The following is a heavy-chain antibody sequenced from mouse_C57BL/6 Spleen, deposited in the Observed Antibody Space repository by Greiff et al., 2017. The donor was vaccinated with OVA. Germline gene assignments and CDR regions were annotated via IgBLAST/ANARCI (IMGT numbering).Heavy chain of an antibody. D-gene: IGHD1-1*02. CDR1: GFTFSDFY. V-gene: IGHV7-1*01. Sequence: EVKVVESGGGLVQSGRSLRLSCATSGFTFSDFYMEWVRQAPGKGLEWIAASRNKANDYTTEYSASVKGRFIVSRDTSQSILYLQMNALRAEDTAIYYCARDRWYYAMDYWGQGTSVTVSS. CDR3: ARDRWYYAMDY. J-gene: IGHJ4*01. CDR2: SRNKANDYTT.